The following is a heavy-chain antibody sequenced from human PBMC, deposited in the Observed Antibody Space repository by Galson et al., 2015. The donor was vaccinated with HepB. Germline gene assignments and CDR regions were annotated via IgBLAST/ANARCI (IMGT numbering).Heavy chain of an antibody. CDR2: INPNSGGT. CDR3: ARGTGDDYGDYHFDY. V-gene: IGHV1-2*04. J-gene: IGHJ4*02. Sequence: SVKVSCKASGGTFRNYAISWVRQAPGQGLEWMGWINPNSGGTNYAQKFQGWVTMTRDTSISTAYMELSRLRSDDTAVYYCARGTGDDYGDYHFDYWGQGTLVTFSS. D-gene: IGHD4-17*01. CDR1: GGTFRNYA.